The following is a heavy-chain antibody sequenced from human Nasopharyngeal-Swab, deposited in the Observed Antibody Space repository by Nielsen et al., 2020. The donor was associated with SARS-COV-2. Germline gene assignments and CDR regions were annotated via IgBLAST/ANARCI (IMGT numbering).Heavy chain of an antibody. CDR1: GYSFSNYW. D-gene: IGHD3-10*01. Sequence: GESLKISCEGSGYSFSNYWISWVRQVPGKGLEWMGKVEPSDYYTDYSPSLRGHVTISVDRSISTAYLQWSSLKASDTAMYYCARQYQNYFGSGDYHGAFDIWGQGTMVTVSS. J-gene: IGHJ3*02. V-gene: IGHV5-10-1*01. CDR2: VEPSDYYT. CDR3: ARQYQNYFGSGDYHGAFDI.